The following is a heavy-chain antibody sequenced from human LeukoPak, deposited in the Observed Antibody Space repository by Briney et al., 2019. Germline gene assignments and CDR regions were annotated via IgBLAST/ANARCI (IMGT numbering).Heavy chain of an antibody. CDR1: GFTFSSYA. CDR3: ARGQFIAALDY. CDR2: ISYDGSNK. D-gene: IGHD6-6*01. Sequence: TGGSLKLSCAASGFTFSSYAMHWVRQAPGKGLEWVAVISYDGSNKYYADSVKGRFTISRGNSKNTLYLQMNSLRAEDTAVYYCARGQFIAALDYWGQGTLVTVSS. J-gene: IGHJ4*02. V-gene: IGHV3-30*04.